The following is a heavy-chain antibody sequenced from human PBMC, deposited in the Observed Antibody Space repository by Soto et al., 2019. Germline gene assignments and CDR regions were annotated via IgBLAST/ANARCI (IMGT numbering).Heavy chain of an antibody. J-gene: IGHJ5*02. CDR3: VKASTYSSSQGWFDP. V-gene: IGHV3-9*01. D-gene: IGHD6-6*01. Sequence: EVQLVESGGGLVQPGRSLRLSCAASGFSFDGYARNWVRQPPGKGLEWVSGISWNSGNIDYADSVKGRFTISRDNAKNSLYLQMNSLRAADTALYYCVKASTYSSSQGWFDPWGQGTMVTVSS. CDR2: ISWNSGNI. CDR1: GFSFDGYA.